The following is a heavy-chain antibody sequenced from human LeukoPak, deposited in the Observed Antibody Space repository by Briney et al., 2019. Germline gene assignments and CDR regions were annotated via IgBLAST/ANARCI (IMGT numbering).Heavy chain of an antibody. CDR3: ARDPYSFASGSYSDY. V-gene: IGHV3-21*01. CDR1: GFTFSSYS. D-gene: IGHD3-10*01. Sequence: PGRSLRLSCAASGFTFSSYSMNWVRQAPGKGLEWVSSISSSSSYIYYADSVKGRFTISRDNAKNSLYLQMNSLSAEDTAVYYCARDPYSFASGSYSDYWGQGTLVTVSS. CDR2: ISSSSSYI. J-gene: IGHJ4*02.